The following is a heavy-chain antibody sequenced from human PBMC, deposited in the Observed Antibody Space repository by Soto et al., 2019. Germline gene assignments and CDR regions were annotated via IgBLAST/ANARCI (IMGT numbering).Heavy chain of an antibody. D-gene: IGHD6-19*01. Sequence: QLQLQESGPGLVKPSETLSLTCTVSGGSISSSSYYWGWIRQPPGKGLEWIGSIYYTGSTYYNPSLKSRVTLSVDTSKNQFSLKLSSVVAADTAMYYCARHAVHSRGFIDYWGQGTLVTVSS. CDR2: IYYTGST. V-gene: IGHV4-39*01. J-gene: IGHJ4*02. CDR3: ARHAVHSRGFIDY. CDR1: GGSISSSSYY.